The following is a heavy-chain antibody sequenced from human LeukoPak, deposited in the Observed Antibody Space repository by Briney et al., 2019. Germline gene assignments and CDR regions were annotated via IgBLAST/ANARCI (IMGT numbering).Heavy chain of an antibody. Sequence: ASVKVSCKTSGYTFTNYGVSWVRRAPGHGLEGRGWISAYEGYTNYAQKLQGRVTMTTDTSTSTAYKELRCLRSDDPAVYYCARDRSSSWYGLRGYFDYWGQGTLVTVSS. V-gene: IGHV1-18*01. D-gene: IGHD6-13*01. CDR3: ARDRSSSWYGLRGYFDY. CDR1: GYTFTNYG. J-gene: IGHJ4*02. CDR2: ISAYEGYT.